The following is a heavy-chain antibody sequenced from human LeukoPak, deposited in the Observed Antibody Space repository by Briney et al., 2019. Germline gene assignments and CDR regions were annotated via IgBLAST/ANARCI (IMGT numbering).Heavy chain of an antibody. D-gene: IGHD2-2*02. CDR1: GGSISVNSHY. CDR2: IYYSGST. Sequence: SETLSLTCTVSGGSISVNSHYWGWIRQHPGKGLEWIGYIYYSGSTYYNPSLKSRVTISVDTSKNQFSLKLSSVTAADTAVYYCASTGLQYCSSTSCYTFYFDYWGQGTLVTVSS. J-gene: IGHJ4*02. V-gene: IGHV4-31*03. CDR3: ASTGLQYCSSTSCYTFYFDY.